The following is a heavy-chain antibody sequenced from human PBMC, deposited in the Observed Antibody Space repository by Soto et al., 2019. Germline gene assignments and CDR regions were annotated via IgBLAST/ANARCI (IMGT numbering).Heavy chain of an antibody. CDR3: ARNNPYSSSWSPFDY. Sequence: PSETLSLTCTVSGGSISSGGYYWSWIRQHPGKGLEWIGYIYYSGSTYYNPSLKSRVTISVDTSKNQFSLKLSSVTAADTAVYYCARNNPYSSSWSPFDYLGQGTLVTVSS. V-gene: IGHV4-31*03. D-gene: IGHD6-13*01. J-gene: IGHJ4*02. CDR2: IYYSGST. CDR1: GGSISSGGYY.